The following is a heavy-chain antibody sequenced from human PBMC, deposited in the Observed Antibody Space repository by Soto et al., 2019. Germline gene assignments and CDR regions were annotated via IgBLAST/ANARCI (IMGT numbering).Heavy chain of an antibody. D-gene: IGHD3-22*01. CDR2: LYYGRSA. CDR1: GDSISSYY. Sequence: QVQLQESGPGLVKPSETLSLTCAVSGDSISSYYCMWIRQPPGKGLESIGYLYYGRSADYNPSLKSRVTLSVDTSTNQCSLTLSSMTAADPAVYYCALRSMAVVPEYWGQGTLVTVSS. V-gene: IGHV4-59*01. J-gene: IGHJ4*02. CDR3: ALRSMAVVPEY.